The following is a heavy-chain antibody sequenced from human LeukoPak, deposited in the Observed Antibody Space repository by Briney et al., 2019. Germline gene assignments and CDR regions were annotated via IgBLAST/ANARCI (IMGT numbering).Heavy chain of an antibody. Sequence: SVKVSCKASGGTFSSNAVSWVRQAPGQGLEWMGRIIPLLRTAEYAQKFQDRVTITAGKSTSTAYMELSSLRSEDTAVYYCARGKGFVGHFDFWGQGTLVTVSS. CDR3: ARGKGFVGHFDF. V-gene: IGHV1-69*04. CDR1: GGTFSSNA. J-gene: IGHJ4*02. D-gene: IGHD3-3*01. CDR2: IIPLLRTA.